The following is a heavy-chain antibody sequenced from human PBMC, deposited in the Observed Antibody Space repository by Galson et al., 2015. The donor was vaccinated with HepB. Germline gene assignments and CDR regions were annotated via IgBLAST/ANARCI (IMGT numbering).Heavy chain of an antibody. D-gene: IGHD3-10*01. J-gene: IGHJ6*02. Sequence: SLRLSCAASGFTFSSYWMHWVRHAPGKGLVWVSRINSDGSSTSYADSVKGRFTISRDNAKNTLYLQMNSLRAEDTAVYYCARVGYYGSGVMDVWGQGTTVTVSS. CDR2: INSDGSST. CDR1: GFTFSSYW. V-gene: IGHV3-74*01. CDR3: ARVGYYGSGVMDV.